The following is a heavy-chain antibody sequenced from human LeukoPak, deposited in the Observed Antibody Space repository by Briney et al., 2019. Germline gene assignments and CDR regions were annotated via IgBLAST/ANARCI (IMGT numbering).Heavy chain of an antibody. CDR1: GFTFSSYA. D-gene: IGHD1-26*01. V-gene: IGHV3-30-3*01. CDR3: ARDAHSGSYGGPLGY. CDR2: TSYDGSNK. Sequence: PGGSLRLSCAASGFTFSSYAMHWVRQAPGKGLEWVAVTSYDGSNKYYADSVKGRFTISRDNSKNTLYLQMNSLRAEDTAVYYCARDAHSGSYGGPLGYWGQGTLVTVSS. J-gene: IGHJ4*02.